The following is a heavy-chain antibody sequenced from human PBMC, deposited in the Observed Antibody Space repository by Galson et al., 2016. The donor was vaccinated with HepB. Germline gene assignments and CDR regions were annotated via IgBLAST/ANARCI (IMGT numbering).Heavy chain of an antibody. CDR3: ASRFFKGRRCFDY. D-gene: IGHD3-10*01. V-gene: IGHV4-34*01. CDR2: IDHRGNT. CDR1: GGSFAGSH. J-gene: IGHJ4*02. Sequence: SETLSLTCAVYGGSFAGSHWSWIRHLPGKGLEWIGEIDHRGNTIYIPSLKSRVTISIDTSKNQFSLRLTTMTVADSEVSYFASRFFKGRRCFDYWVQGTLVTVSS.